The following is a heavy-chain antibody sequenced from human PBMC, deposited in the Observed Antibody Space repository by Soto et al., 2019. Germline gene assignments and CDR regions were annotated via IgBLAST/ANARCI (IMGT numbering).Heavy chain of an antibody. CDR1: GGTSTRYA. CDR2: IVPMFGTS. CDR3: NRGSEYDFWSGYL. V-gene: IGHV1-69*06. Sequence: QVRLVHSGAEVRKPGSSVKVSCKVTGGTSTRYAINWVRQAPGQGLEWMGGIVPMFGTSKYAQKFQGRVTITADTSTNIAYMELRSLRSEDTAVYYCNRGSEYDFWSGYLWGQGTLVSVSS. J-gene: IGHJ4*02. D-gene: IGHD3-3*01.